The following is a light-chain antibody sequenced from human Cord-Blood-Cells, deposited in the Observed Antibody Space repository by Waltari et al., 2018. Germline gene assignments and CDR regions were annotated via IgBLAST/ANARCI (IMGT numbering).Light chain of an antibody. Sequence: IQLTQSPSSLSASVGDRVTITCRASQGISSYLAWYQQKPGKAPKLLIYAASTLQSGVPSRFSGSGSWTDFTLTISSRQPEDFATYYCQQLNSYPLTFGGGTKVEIK. CDR1: QGISSY. CDR3: QQLNSYPLT. CDR2: AAS. V-gene: IGKV1-9*01. J-gene: IGKJ4*01.